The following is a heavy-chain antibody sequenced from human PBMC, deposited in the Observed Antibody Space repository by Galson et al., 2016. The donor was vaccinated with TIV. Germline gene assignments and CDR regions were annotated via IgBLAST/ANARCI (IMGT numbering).Heavy chain of an antibody. D-gene: IGHD4-17*01. CDR1: GYTFSSHE. CDR3: ARSGEYGDY. Sequence: SVKVSCKASGYTFSSHEIHWMRQNPGQGLEWMGIINPFGGSSNYAQTFQGRVTLTRDTSTSTVYMGLSSLRPDDTAMYYCARSGEYGDYWGQGTLVTVSS. J-gene: IGHJ4*02. CDR2: INPFGGSS. V-gene: IGHV1-46*01.